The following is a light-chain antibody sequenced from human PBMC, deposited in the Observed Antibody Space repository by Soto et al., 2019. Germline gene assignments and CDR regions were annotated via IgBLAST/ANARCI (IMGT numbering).Light chain of an antibody. CDR1: QDIKRY. CDR2: DAS. J-gene: IGKJ3*01. CDR3: QQYDTLPFT. V-gene: IGKV1-33*01. Sequence: DIQMTQSPSSLSASVGDRVTITCQASQDIKRYVHWYQQRPGRAPNRLIYDASSVDTGVPSRFSGSGSGTQFSFTISSLQPEDFGSYFCQQYDTLPFTFGPGTTVDVK.